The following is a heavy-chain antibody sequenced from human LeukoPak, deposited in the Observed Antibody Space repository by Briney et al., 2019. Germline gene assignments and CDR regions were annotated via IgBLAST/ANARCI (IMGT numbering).Heavy chain of an antibody. CDR2: IYTSGST. J-gene: IGHJ5*02. CDR3: ARDFRAYCGGDCSANWFDP. CDR1: GGSISSYY. D-gene: IGHD2-21*01. Sequence: SETLSLTCTVSGGSISSYYWSWIRQPAGKGLEWIGRIYTSGSTNYNPSLKSRVTMSVDTSKNQFSLKLSSVTAADTAVYYCARDFRAYCGGDCSANWFDPWGQGTLVTVSS. V-gene: IGHV4-4*07.